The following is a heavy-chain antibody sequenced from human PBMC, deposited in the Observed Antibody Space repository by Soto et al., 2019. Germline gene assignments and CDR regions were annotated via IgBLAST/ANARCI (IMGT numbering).Heavy chain of an antibody. CDR3: ARGAWLLSYDTNWFDP. CDR2: IYYSGST. Sequence: LSLTCTVSGGSISSGDYYWSWIRQPPGKGLEWIGYIYYSGSTYYNPSLKSRVTISVDTSKNQFSLKLSSVTAADTAVYYCARGAWLLSYDTNWFDPWGQGTLVTVSS. D-gene: IGHD3-22*01. CDR1: GGSISSGDYY. J-gene: IGHJ5*02. V-gene: IGHV4-30-4*01.